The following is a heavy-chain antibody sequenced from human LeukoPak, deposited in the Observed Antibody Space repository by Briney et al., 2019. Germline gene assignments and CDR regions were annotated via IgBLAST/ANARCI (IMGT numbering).Heavy chain of an antibody. V-gene: IGHV1-46*01. D-gene: IGHD4-11*01. CDR1: GYTFTSYY. J-gene: IGHJ6*03. CDR3: ARDYSNYYMDV. Sequence: GSVKVSCKASGYTFTSYYMHWVRQAPGQGLEWMGIINPSGGSTSYAQKFQGRVTITADESTSTAYMELSSLRSEDTAVYYCARDYSNYYMDVWGKGTTVTVSS. CDR2: INPSGGST.